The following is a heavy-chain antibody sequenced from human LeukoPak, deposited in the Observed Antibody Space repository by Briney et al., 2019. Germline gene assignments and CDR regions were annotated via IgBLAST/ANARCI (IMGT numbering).Heavy chain of an antibody. CDR2: IYPRDGST. V-gene: IGHV1-46*01. CDR3: ARDQEAFDY. Sequence: ASVNVSSKASGYSFTSNYIHWVRQAPGQGLEWMGMIYPRDGSTSYAQKFQGRVTVTRDTSTSTVHMELSGLRSEDTAVYYCARDQEAFDYWGQGTLVTVSS. CDR1: GYSFTSNY. J-gene: IGHJ4*02.